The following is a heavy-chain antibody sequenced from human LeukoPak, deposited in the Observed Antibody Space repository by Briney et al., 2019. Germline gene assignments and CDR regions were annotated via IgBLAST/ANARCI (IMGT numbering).Heavy chain of an antibody. Sequence: SETLSLTCAVYGGSFSGYYWSWIRQPPGKGLEWIGEIHHSGSTNYNPSLKSRVTISVDTSKNQFSLKLSSVTAADTAVYYCARGQLVPAAKKRDYYYGMDVWGKGTTVTVSS. CDR1: GGSFSGYY. CDR3: ARGQLVPAAKKRDYYYGMDV. D-gene: IGHD2-2*01. V-gene: IGHV4-34*01. CDR2: IHHSGST. J-gene: IGHJ6*04.